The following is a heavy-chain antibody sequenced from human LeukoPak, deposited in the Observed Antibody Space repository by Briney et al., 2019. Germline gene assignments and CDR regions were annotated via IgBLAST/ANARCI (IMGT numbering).Heavy chain of an antibody. Sequence: PSETLSLTCTVSGGSISSYYRSWIRQPAAKGLEWIGRIYTSGSTNYNPPLKSRVTMSVDTSKNQFSLKLSSVTAADTAVYYCARTTVTPDYYYYGMDVWGQGTTVTVSS. CDR2: IYTSGST. D-gene: IGHD4-11*01. CDR3: ARTTVTPDYYYYGMDV. CDR1: GGSISSYY. V-gene: IGHV4-4*07. J-gene: IGHJ6*02.